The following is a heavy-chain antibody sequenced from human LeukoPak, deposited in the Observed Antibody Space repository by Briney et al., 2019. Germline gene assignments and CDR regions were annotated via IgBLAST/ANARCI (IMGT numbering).Heavy chain of an antibody. V-gene: IGHV4-59*02. CDR1: GGSVSGYY. CDR3: VRANYFDF. Sequence: PSETLSLTCTVSGGSVSGYYWTWMRQPPGKGLEWIGDIYYSGSTNCNPSLESRVTISIDTSKNRFYLKLNSVTAADTAVYFCVRANYFDFWGQGTLVTVSS. CDR2: IYYSGST. J-gene: IGHJ4*02.